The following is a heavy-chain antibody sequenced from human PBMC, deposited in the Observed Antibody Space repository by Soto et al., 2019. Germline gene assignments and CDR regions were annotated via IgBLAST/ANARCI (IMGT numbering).Heavy chain of an antibody. CDR3: ARGGRTIFEGGTSIAARPFDY. D-gene: IGHD6-6*01. Sequence: SETLSLTCAVYGGSFSGYYWSWIRQPPGKGLEWIGEINHSGSTNYNPSLKSRVTISVDTSKNQFSLKLSSVTAADTAVYYCARGGRTIFEGGTSIAARPFDYWGQGTRVTVSS. CDR1: GGSFSGYY. V-gene: IGHV4-34*01. CDR2: INHSGST. J-gene: IGHJ4*02.